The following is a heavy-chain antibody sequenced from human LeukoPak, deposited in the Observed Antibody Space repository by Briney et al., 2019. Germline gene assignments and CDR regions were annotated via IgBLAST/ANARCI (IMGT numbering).Heavy chain of an antibody. CDR2: INPNSGGT. CDR1: GYTFTGYY. D-gene: IGHD2-21*01. J-gene: IGHJ6*03. V-gene: IGHV1-2*02. Sequence: ASVKVSCKASGYTFTGYYMHWVRQAPGQGLEWMGWINPNSGGTNYAQKFQGRVTMTRDTSISTAYMELSRLRSDDTAVYYCLWASHLRYYYMDVWGKGTTVTVSS. CDR3: LWASHLRYYYMDV.